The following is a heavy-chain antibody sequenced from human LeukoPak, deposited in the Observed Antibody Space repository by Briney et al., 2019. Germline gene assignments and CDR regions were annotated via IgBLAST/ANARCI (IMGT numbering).Heavy chain of an antibody. D-gene: IGHD3-9*01. V-gene: IGHV3-23*01. CDR1: GFTFSSYA. J-gene: IGHJ4*02. Sequence: GGSLRLSCAASGFTFSSYAMSWVRQAPGKGLEWVSAISGSGGSTYYADSVKGWFTISRDNSKNTLYLQMNSLRAEDTAVYYCAKDYDILTGYPVGDYWGQGTLVTVSS. CDR2: ISGSGGST. CDR3: AKDYDILTGYPVGDY.